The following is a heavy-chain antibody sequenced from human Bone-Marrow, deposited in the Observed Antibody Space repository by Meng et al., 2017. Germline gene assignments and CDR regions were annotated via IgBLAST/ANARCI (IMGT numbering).Heavy chain of an antibody. J-gene: IGHJ4*02. D-gene: IGHD3-9*01. V-gene: IGHV1-2*06. Sequence: ASVKVSCKASGYTFTGYYMHWVRQAPGQGLEWMGRINPNSGGTNYAQKFQGRVTMTRDTSISTAYMGLSRLRYDDTAVYYCARVNVGELRYFDLLLDSWGQGTLVT. CDR2: INPNSGGT. CDR3: ARVNVGELRYFDLLLDS. CDR1: GYTFTGYY.